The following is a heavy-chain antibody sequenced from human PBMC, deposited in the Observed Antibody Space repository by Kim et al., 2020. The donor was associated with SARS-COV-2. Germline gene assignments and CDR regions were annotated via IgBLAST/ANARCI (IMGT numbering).Heavy chain of an antibody. CDR2: IYYSGST. V-gene: IGHV4-31*03. CDR1: GGSISSGGYY. J-gene: IGHJ2*01. CDR3: ARGPLRITMIVVVTHWYFDL. D-gene: IGHD3-22*01. Sequence: SETLSLTCTVSGGSISSGGYYWSWIRQHPGKGLEWIGYIYYSGSTYYNPSLKSRVTISVDTSKNQFSLKLSSVTAADTAVYYCARGPLRITMIVVVTHWYFDLWGRDTLVTVSS.